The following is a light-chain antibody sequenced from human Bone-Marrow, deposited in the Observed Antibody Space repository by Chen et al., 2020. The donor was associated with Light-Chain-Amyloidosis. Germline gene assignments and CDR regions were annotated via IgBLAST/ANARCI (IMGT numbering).Light chain of an antibody. J-gene: IGKJ4*01. V-gene: IGKV3-20*01. CDR1: QTISSNY. CDR3: QQYGTSPLT. CDR2: GSS. Sequence: EIVLPQSPGTLSLSPGEGANLSCRASQTISSNYLTWDQQKFGQAPRLLIYGSSSRATGIPDRFTGSGSGTDFTLTINRLEPEDFAMYYCQQYGTSPLTFGGGTKVEIK.